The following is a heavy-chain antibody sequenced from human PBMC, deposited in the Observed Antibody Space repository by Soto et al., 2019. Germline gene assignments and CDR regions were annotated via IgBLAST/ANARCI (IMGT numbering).Heavy chain of an antibody. V-gene: IGHV4-30-2*01. D-gene: IGHD2-2*01. J-gene: IGHJ5*02. CDR3: ARVPGDSGNWLDP. CDR2: IYHSGST. CDR1: GGSISSGGYS. Sequence: QLQLQESGSGLVKPSQTLSLTCAVSGGSISSGGYSWSWIRQPPGKGLEWIGYIYHSGSTYYNPSSKSAVPXSXHXXKNQPADKLSSVTAADTAVYALARVPGDSGNWLDPWPQGTLVTVSS.